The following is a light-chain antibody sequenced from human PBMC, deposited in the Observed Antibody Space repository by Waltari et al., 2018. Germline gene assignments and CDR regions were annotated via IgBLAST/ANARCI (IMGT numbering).Light chain of an antibody. V-gene: IGKV1-5*01. CDR3: QQYNSYSWT. J-gene: IGKJ1*01. Sequence: DIKMTQSPSTLSASVGDSVTITCRANPTISYWLAWYQQKPGKAPRLLIYDASILESRVPSRFSGSASGTEFTLSINSLQPDDFACYYCQQYNSYSWTFGQGTKVEIK. CDR1: PTISYW. CDR2: DAS.